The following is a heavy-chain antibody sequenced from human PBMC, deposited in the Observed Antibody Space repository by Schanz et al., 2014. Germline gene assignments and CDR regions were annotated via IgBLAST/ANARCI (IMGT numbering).Heavy chain of an antibody. D-gene: IGHD6-19*01. Sequence: EVQLLESGGGLVQPGGSLRLSCAASGFTFRSYGMHWVRQAPGKGLEWVSTLSGSGAGTFYADSVKGRFTISRENSKSILYLQMNSLRAEDTAVYYCAKAGSGWSTAGYYYWGQGTLVAVSS. CDR1: GFTFRSYG. J-gene: IGHJ4*02. V-gene: IGHV3-23*01. CDR2: LSGSGAGT. CDR3: AKAGSGWSTAGYYY.